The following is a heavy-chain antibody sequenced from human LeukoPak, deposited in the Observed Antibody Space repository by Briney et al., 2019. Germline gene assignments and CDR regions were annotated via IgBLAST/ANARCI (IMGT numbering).Heavy chain of an antibody. D-gene: IGHD6-13*01. V-gene: IGHV4-34*01. CDR1: GGSFSGYY. CDR2: INHSGST. CDR3: ARQIGRGISDYFDY. Sequence: SETLSLTCAVYGGSFSGYYWSWIRQPPGKGLEWIGEINHSGSTNYNPSLKSRVTISVDTSKNQFSLKLSSATAADTAVYYCARQIGRGISDYFDYWGQGTLVTVSS. J-gene: IGHJ4*02.